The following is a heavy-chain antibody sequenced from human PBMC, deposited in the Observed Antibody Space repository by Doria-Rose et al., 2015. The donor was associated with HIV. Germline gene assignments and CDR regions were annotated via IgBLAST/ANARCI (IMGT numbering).Heavy chain of an antibody. CDR3: ARDWDDYGDFDY. CDR1: GFTFSSYA. Sequence: VQPVQFGGGVVQPGRSLRLSCAASGFTFSSYAMHWVRQAPGKGLEWVAVISYDGTNKYYSDSVKGRFTISRDNSKFTLYLQMNNLRAEDPAVYYCARDWDDYGDFDYWGQGTLVSVSS. J-gene: IGHJ4*02. CDR2: ISYDGTNK. D-gene: IGHD4-17*01. V-gene: IGHV3-30-3*01.